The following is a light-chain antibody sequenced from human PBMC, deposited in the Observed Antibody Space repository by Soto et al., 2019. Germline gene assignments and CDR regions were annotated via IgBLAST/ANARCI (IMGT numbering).Light chain of an antibody. CDR2: EVS. J-gene: IGLJ2*01. Sequence: QPALTQPPSASGSPGQSVTISCSGTSSDVGGYNYVSWYQRHPGKAPKLIIYEVSKRPSGVPDRFSGSKSGNTASLTVSGLQAEDEADYYCSSYAGGNNFVLFGGGTKLTVL. CDR1: SSDVGGYNY. V-gene: IGLV2-8*01. CDR3: SSYAGGNNFVL.